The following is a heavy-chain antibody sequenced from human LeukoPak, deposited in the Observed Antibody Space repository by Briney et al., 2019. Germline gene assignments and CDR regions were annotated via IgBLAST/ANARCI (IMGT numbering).Heavy chain of an antibody. V-gene: IGHV1-8*01. D-gene: IGHD6-13*01. CDR3: ARGRSLVPFGFLYYYYYGMDV. Sequence: ASVKVSCKASGYTFTSYDINWVRQATGQGLEWRRWMNPNSGNTGYAQKFQGRVTMTRNTSISTAYMELSSLRSEDTAVYYCARGRSLVPFGFLYYYYYGMDVWGQGTTVTVSS. CDR2: MNPNSGNT. J-gene: IGHJ6*02. CDR1: GYTFTSYD.